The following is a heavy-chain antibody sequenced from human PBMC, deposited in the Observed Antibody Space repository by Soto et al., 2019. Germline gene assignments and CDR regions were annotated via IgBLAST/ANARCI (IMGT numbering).Heavy chain of an antibody. CDR1: GFTFSGSA. V-gene: IGHV3-73*01. Sequence: EVQLVESGGGLVQPGGSLKLSCAASGFTFSGSAMHWVRQASGKGLEWVGRIRSKANSYATAYAASVKGRFTISRDDSKNMAYLQMNSLKTEDTAVYYCTRLPEVGATRNYWGQGTLVTVSS. D-gene: IGHD1-26*01. CDR3: TRLPEVGATRNY. CDR2: IRSKANSYAT. J-gene: IGHJ4*02.